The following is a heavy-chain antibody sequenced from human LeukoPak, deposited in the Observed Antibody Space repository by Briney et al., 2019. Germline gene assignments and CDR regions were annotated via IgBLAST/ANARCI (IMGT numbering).Heavy chain of an antibody. CDR3: ADLGDTL. Sequence: GGSLRLSCAASGFTFSDHYMDWLRQAPGKRLEWVGHIRNRANSYTTFYAASVKGRFTISRDDSKNSLYLQMNSLQTEDTAVYYCADLGDTLWGQGTLVTVSS. CDR1: GFTFSDHY. D-gene: IGHD1-26*01. J-gene: IGHJ4*02. CDR2: IRNRANSYTT. V-gene: IGHV3-72*01.